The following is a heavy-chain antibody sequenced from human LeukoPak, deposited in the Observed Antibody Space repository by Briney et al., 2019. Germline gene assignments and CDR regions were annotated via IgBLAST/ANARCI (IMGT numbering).Heavy chain of an antibody. CDR2: IWYDGNNK. D-gene: IGHD2-2*01. CDR1: GFTFRNFG. Sequence: PGRSLRLSCAASGFTFRNFGMHWVRQAPGKGLEWVAVIWYDGNNKYYADSVKGRFTISRDNSKNTLYLQMKSLRAEDTAVYYCARDYHGLDYWGQGTLVTVSP. CDR3: ARDYHGLDY. J-gene: IGHJ4*02. V-gene: IGHV3-33*01.